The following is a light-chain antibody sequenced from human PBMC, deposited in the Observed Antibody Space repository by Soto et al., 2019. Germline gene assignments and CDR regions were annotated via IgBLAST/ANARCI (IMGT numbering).Light chain of an antibody. CDR3: QFFGRRLRGYV. CDR1: SSNIGAGFD. J-gene: IGLJ1*01. CDR2: GNF. V-gene: IGLV1-40*01. Sequence: QSVLTQPPSVSGAPGQRVTISCTGDSSNIGAGFDIHWYQQLPGSAPKLLIYGNFNRPSGVPDRFSGSKSGSSGSLAITGLQADDEADYYCQFFGRRLRGYVFGSGTKLTVL.